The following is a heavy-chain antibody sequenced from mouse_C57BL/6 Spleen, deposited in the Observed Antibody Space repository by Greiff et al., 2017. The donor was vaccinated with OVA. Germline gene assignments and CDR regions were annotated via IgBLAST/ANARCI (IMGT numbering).Heavy chain of an antibody. CDR2: INPNNGGT. V-gene: IGHV1-26*01. CDR1: GYTFTDYY. Sequence: VQLQQSGPELVKPGASVKISCKASGYTFTDYYMNWVKQSHGQSLEWIGDINPNNGGTSYNQKFKGKATLTVDKSSSTAYMELRSLTSEDSTIYYFARLGDLRMDYDSMDYWGQGTSVTVSA. CDR3: ARLGDLRMDYDSMDY. D-gene: IGHD1-1*01. J-gene: IGHJ4*01.